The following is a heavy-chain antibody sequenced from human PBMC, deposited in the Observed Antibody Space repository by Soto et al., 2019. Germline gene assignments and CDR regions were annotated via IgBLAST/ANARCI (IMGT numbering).Heavy chain of an antibody. CDR1: GGSISSYY. D-gene: IGHD3-22*01. V-gene: IGHV4-59*01. CDR3: ALTPYYYDSSGMGFDY. CDR2: IYYSGST. J-gene: IGHJ4*02. Sequence: PSETLSLTCTVSGGSISSYYWSWIRQPPGKGLEWIGYIYYSGSTNYNPSLKSRVTISVDTSKNQFSLKLSSVTAADTAVYYCALTPYYYDSSGMGFDYWGQGTLVTVSS.